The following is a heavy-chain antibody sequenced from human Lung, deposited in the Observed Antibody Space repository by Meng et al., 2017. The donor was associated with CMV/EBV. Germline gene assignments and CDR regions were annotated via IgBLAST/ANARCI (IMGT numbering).Heavy chain of an antibody. V-gene: IGHV3-53*01. CDR2: IYSDGYT. CDR1: GFTVRNNY. D-gene: IGHD2-2*01. J-gene: IGHJ6*02. Sequence: GESLKISCAASGFTVRNNYMSWVRQAPGKGLEWVSVIYSDGYTYYADSVKGRFTISRDNSKDTLYLQMNSLRAEDTAVYYCAREGYCSSTTCSSYYYYGMDVWGQGTXVTVSS. CDR3: AREGYCSSTTCSSYYYYGMDV.